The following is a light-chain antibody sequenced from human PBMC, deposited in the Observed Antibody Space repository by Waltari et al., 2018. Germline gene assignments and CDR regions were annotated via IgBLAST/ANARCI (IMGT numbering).Light chain of an antibody. CDR2: RVS. V-gene: IGKV2-29*02. CDR1: QSLLHSNGNTY. Sequence: DIVMTQTPLSLPVTPGEPASISCRSSQSLLHSNGNTYLYWYLQRPGQPPRLLIYRVSNRLSGVPDRFSGSGSGTDFTLKISRVEAEDVGVYYCMQALQTPWTFGQGTRVEIK. J-gene: IGKJ1*01. CDR3: MQALQTPWT.